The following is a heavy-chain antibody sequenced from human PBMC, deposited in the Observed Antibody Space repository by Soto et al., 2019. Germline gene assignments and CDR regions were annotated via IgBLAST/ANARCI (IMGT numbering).Heavy chain of an antibody. D-gene: IGHD1-26*01. Sequence: QVQLQQSGPGLVKPSQTLSLTCAISGDSVSSNSAAWNWIRQSPSRGLEWLGRTYYRSKWYNDYAVSVKSPITINADTSKNQFSLQLNSVTPEDTAVYYCARDTGEWELLGANWFDPWGQGTLVTVSS. CDR1: GDSVSSNSAA. CDR2: TYYRSKWYN. V-gene: IGHV6-1*01. CDR3: ARDTGEWELLGANWFDP. J-gene: IGHJ5*02.